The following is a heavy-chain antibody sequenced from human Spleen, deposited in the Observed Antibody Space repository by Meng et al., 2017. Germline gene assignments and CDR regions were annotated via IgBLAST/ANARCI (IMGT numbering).Heavy chain of an antibody. CDR2: IYYSGST. Sequence: SETLSLTCSVSSGSISSSSYYWGWLRQPPGKGLQWIGSIYYSGSTYYNPSLKSRVTISVDTSKNQFSLKLSSVTAADTAIYYCARQMGGDDYNYWRWGAFDIWGQGTMVTVSS. D-gene: IGHD5-24*01. V-gene: IGHV4-39*07. CDR1: SGSISSSSYY. CDR3: ARQMGGDDYNYWRWGAFDI. J-gene: IGHJ3*02.